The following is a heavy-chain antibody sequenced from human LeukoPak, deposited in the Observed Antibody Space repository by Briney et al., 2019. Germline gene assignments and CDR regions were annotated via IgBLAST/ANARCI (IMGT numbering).Heavy chain of an antibody. D-gene: IGHD4-17*01. CDR3: ARVRAEGTVTTYYFDY. CDR2: INPSGGST. V-gene: IGHV1-46*01. Sequence: APVKVSCKASVYTFTSYYMHWVRQAPGQGLEWMGIINPSGGSTSYAQKFQGRVTMTRDTSTSTVYMELSSLRSEDTAVYYCARVRAEGTVTTYYFDYWGQGTLVTVSS. CDR1: VYTFTSYY. J-gene: IGHJ4*02.